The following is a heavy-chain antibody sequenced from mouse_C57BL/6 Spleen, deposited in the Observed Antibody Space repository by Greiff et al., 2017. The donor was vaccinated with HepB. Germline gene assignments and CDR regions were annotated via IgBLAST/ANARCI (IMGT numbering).Heavy chain of an antibody. CDR2: INPSNGGT. J-gene: IGHJ4*01. D-gene: IGHD2-1*01. Sequence: QVQLQQSGTELVKPGASVKLSCKASGYTFTSYWMHWVKQRPGQGLEWIGNINPSNGGTNYNEKFKSKATLTVDKSSSTAYMQLSSLTSEDSAVYYCARASTTNYYAMDYWGQGTSVTVSS. CDR3: ARASTTNYYAMDY. CDR1: GYTFTSYW. V-gene: IGHV1-53*01.